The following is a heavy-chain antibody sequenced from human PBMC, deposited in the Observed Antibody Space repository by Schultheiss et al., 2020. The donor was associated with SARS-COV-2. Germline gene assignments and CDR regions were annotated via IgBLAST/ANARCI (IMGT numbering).Heavy chain of an antibody. V-gene: IGHV4-59*12. D-gene: IGHD3-10*01. J-gene: IGHJ4*02. CDR3: ARAPGGDY. Sequence: SETLSLTCTVSGGSMSSDYWSWIRQPPGKGLEWIGYIYYSGSTNYNPSLKSRVTISVDTSKNQFSLKLSSVTAADTAVYYCARAPGGDYWGQGTLVTVSS. CDR1: GGSMSSDY. CDR2: IYYSGST.